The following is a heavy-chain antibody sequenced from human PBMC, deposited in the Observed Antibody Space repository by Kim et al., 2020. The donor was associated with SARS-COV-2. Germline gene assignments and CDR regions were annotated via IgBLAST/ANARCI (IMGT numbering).Heavy chain of an antibody. J-gene: IGHJ6*03. CDR2: INHSGST. V-gene: IGHV4-34*01. CDR1: GGSFSGYY. CDR3: ASITVLTIIGGYYYYYNM. D-gene: IGHD3-22*01. Sequence: SETLSLTCAVYGGSFSGYYWSWIRQPPGKGLEWIGEINHSGSTNYNPSLKSRVTISVDTSKNQFSLKLSSVTAADTAVYYCASITVLTIIGGYYYYYNM.